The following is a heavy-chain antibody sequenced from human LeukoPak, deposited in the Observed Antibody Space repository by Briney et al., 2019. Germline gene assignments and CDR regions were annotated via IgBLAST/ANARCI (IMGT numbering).Heavy chain of an antibody. CDR1: GYSFTTYW. Sequence: GESLKISCQASGYSFTTYWIGWVRQMPGKGLECMGIIYPGDSDVRYSPSFQGQVTISADKSISTAYLQWSSLKASDTAMYYCARIPSFDFWSGSLFYYFDYWGQGTLVTVSS. CDR2: IYPGDSDV. V-gene: IGHV5-51*01. D-gene: IGHD3-3*01. CDR3: ARIPSFDFWSGSLFYYFDY. J-gene: IGHJ4*02.